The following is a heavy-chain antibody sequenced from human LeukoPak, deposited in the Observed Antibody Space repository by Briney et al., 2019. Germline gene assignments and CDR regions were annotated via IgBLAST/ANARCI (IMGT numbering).Heavy chain of an antibody. Sequence: SETLSLTCTVSGGSISSSSYYWGWIRQPPGKGLEWIGSIYYSGSTYYNPSLKSRVTMSVDTSKNQFSLKLSSVTAADTAVYHCARQGVTPDYWGQGTLVTVSS. J-gene: IGHJ4*02. V-gene: IGHV4-39*01. CDR2: IYYSGST. D-gene: IGHD5-18*01. CDR1: GGSISSSSYY. CDR3: ARQGVTPDY.